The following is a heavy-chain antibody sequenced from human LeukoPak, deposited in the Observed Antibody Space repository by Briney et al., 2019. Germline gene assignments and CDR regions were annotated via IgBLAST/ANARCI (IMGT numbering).Heavy chain of an antibody. V-gene: IGHV3-23*01. D-gene: IGHD6-19*01. CDR2: IVGSGGST. CDR3: AKFRIAVAGIDYFDY. CDR1: GFTFSSYP. Sequence: GGYLRLSVAAPGFTFSSYPLSWVRQAPGKGLDWASTIVGSGGSTYYADSVKGRFTISRDNSKNTLYLQMNSLRAEDTAVYYCAKFRIAVAGIDYFDYWGQGTLVTVSS. J-gene: IGHJ4*02.